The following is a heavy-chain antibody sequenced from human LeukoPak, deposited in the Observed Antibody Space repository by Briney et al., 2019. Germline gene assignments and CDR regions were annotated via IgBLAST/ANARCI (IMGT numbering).Heavy chain of an antibody. J-gene: IGHJ4*02. D-gene: IGHD3-22*01. CDR3: AKDGSYDSSGYFPYYFDY. CDR2: ISYDGSNK. V-gene: IGHV3-30*18. Sequence: PGRSLRLSCAASGFTFSSYAMHWVRQAPGKGLEWVAVISYDGSNKYYVESVKGRFTISRDNSKNTPYLQMNSLRAEDTAVYYCAKDGSYDSSGYFPYYFDYWGQGTLVTVSS. CDR1: GFTFSSYA.